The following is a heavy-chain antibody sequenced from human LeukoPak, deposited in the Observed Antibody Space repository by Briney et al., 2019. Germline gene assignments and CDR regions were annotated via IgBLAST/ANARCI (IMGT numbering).Heavy chain of an antibody. CDR2: LNGVNGNT. CDR3: AKGNTYGFDY. Sequence: ASVKVSCKTSGYTFTTYAMHWVRQAPGQRLEWMGWLNGVNGNTKYSQGFQGRVTITRDTSASAAYMELSSLTSEDTAVYYCAKGNTYGFDYWGQGTLVTVSS. CDR1: GYTFTTYA. D-gene: IGHD5-18*01. J-gene: IGHJ4*02. V-gene: IGHV1-3*01.